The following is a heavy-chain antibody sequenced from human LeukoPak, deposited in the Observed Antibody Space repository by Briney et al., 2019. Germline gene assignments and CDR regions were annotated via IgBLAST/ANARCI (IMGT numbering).Heavy chain of an antibody. CDR3: ARGIAAAGKAPYYFDY. Sequence: SETLSLTCSVSGGSIGSGIYSWSWIRQPPGKGLEWIGYIFHTGSTSYNPSLKSRVTISVDTSKNQFSLKLSSVTAADTAMYYCARGIAAAGKAPYYFDYWGQGTLVTVSS. V-gene: IGHV4-30-2*01. CDR2: IFHTGST. CDR1: GGSIGSGIYS. J-gene: IGHJ4*02. D-gene: IGHD6-13*01.